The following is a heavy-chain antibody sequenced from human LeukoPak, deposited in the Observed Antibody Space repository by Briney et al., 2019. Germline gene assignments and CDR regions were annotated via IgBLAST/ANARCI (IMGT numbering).Heavy chain of an antibody. CDR3: ARIKREELGMVSFDY. J-gene: IGHJ4*02. CDR1: GGSISSSNW. CDR2: IYHSGST. Sequence: PSETLSLTCAVSGGSISSSNWWSWVRQPPGKGLEWIGEIYHSGSTNYNPSLKSRVTISVDKSKNQFSLKLSSVTAADTAVYYCARIKREELGMVSFDYWGQGTLVTVSS. V-gene: IGHV4-4*02. D-gene: IGHD3-16*01.